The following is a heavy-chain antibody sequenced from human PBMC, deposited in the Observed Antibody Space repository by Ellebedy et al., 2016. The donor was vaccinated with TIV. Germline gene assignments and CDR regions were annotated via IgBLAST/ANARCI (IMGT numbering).Heavy chain of an antibody. V-gene: IGHV3-23*01. D-gene: IGHD4-17*01. Sequence: LSLTCAASGFSFSNYAMSWVRQAPGEGLEWVSGISGTGGWTYYADSVRGRFTISRDNSKNTLSLELSRLRPEDTAVYYCARLPPFYGDYIGHYFDFWGQGALVTVSS. CDR3: ARLPPFYGDYIGHYFDF. CDR2: ISGTGGWT. CDR1: GFSFSNYA. J-gene: IGHJ4*02.